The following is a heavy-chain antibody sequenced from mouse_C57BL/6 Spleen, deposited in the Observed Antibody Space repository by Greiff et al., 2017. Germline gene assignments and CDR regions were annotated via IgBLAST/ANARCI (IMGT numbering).Heavy chain of an antibody. J-gene: IGHJ3*01. D-gene: IGHD2-4*01. V-gene: IGHV1-61*01. CDR3: ARGGYDYDDGLFAY. Sequence: QVQLQQPGAELVRPGSSVKLSCKASGYTFTSYWMDWVKQRPGQGLEWIGNIYPSDSETHYNQKFKDKATLTVDKSSSTAYMQLSSLTSEDSAVYYCARGGYDYDDGLFAYWGQGTLVTVSA. CDR2: IYPSDSET. CDR1: GYTFTSYW.